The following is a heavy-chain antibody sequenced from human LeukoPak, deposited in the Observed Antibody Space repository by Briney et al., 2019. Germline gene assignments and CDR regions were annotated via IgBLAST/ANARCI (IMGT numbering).Heavy chain of an antibody. D-gene: IGHD3-3*01. CDR1: GFTFGDYA. CDR3: TRDYIYDFWSGRYSEPDAFDI. CDR2: IRSKAYGGTT. J-gene: IGHJ3*02. Sequence: KTGGSLRLSCTASGFTFGDYAMSWFRQAPGKGLEWVGFIRSKAYGGTTEYAASVKGRFTISRDDSKSIAYLQMNSLKTEDTAVYYCTRDYIYDFWSGRYSEPDAFDIWGQGTMVTVSS. V-gene: IGHV3-49*05.